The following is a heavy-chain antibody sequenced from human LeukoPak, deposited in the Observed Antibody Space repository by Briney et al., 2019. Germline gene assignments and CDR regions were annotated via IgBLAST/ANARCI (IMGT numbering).Heavy chain of an antibody. V-gene: IGHV1-69*04. J-gene: IGHJ6*02. Sequence: SVKVSCKASGGTFSSYAISWVRQAPGQGLEWMGRIIPILGIANYAQKFQGRVTITADKSTSTAYMELSSLRSEDTAVYYCASAYSSSLYYYYGMDVWGQGTTVTVSS. CDR3: ASAYSSSLYYYYGMDV. CDR1: GGTFSSYA. CDR2: IIPILGIA. D-gene: IGHD6-13*01.